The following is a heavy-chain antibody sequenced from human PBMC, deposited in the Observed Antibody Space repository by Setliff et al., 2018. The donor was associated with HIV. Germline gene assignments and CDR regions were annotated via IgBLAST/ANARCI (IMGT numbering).Heavy chain of an antibody. CDR2: ISGSNSRT. J-gene: IGHJ4*02. D-gene: IGHD3-16*02. CDR3: ARLWSYDYVWGSYRPVDY. Sequence: GGSLRLSCTAPGFNFMFFAMSWVRQAPGKGLEWVSGISGSNSRTDYADSVKGRFTISRDKSKNTLYLQLNSLRAEDTAVYYCARLWSYDYVWGSYRPVDYWGRGTLVTVSS. CDR1: GFNFMFFA. V-gene: IGHV3-23*01.